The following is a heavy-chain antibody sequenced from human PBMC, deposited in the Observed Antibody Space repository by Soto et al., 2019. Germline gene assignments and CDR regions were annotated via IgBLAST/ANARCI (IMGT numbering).Heavy chain of an antibody. V-gene: IGHV4-34*01. J-gene: IGHJ6*02. Sequence: PSEALSLTCGYMGLSFTAFYQDGLRQPPGKGLEWIGEVNHGGTSNYNPSLKSRAIISVDTSKNQFSLKLTSVTAEDTALYFWASSSFLRSGDLFHGLDVWGQVTTVT. CDR3: ASSSFLRSGDLFHGLDV. D-gene: IGHD3-10*01. CDR1: GLSFTAFY. CDR2: VNHGGTS.